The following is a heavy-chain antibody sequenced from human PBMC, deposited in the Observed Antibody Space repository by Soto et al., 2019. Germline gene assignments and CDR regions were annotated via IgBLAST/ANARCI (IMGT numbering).Heavy chain of an antibody. CDR2: TSAYNGNT. Sequence: SAKSPCQASGYTNTTYGISRVQHAPRQGLEWMGWTSAYNGNTNYAQKFQGSVTITADEATSTAYKELSSLRSGDTDQYYCAPLIGTRDVRAIWG. D-gene: IGHD3-10*02. CDR3: APLIGTRDVRAI. CDR1: GYTNTTYG. V-gene: IGHV1-18*04. J-gene: IGHJ3*02.